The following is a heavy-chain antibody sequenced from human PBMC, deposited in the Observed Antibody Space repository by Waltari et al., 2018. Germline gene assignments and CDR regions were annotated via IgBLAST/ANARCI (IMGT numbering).Heavy chain of an antibody. CDR3: ARPNTGYISSLFDY. CDR2: IYHSRSP. J-gene: IGHJ4*02. D-gene: IGHD6-13*01. Sequence: QVQLQESGPGLVKPSETLSLTCAVSGYSISSGYYWGWIRQPPGKGLELIGSIYHSRSPSSNPSLRSRVTISVDTSKNQFSLKLGSVSAAYTAVYYLARPNTGYISSLFDYWGQGPLVTVSS. V-gene: IGHV4-38-2*01. CDR1: GYSISSGYY.